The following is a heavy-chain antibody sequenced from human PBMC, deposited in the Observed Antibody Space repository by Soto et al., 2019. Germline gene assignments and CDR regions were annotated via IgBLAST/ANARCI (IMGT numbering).Heavy chain of an antibody. CDR2: INPNSGGT. V-gene: IGHV1-2*04. Sequence: ASVKVSCKASGYTFTGYYMHWVRQAPGQGLEWMGWINPNSGGTNYAQKFQGWVTMTRDTSISTAYMELSRLRSDDTAVYYCARGNGNYYGSGSYSTEFDYWGQGTLVTV. D-gene: IGHD3-10*01. J-gene: IGHJ4*02. CDR3: ARGNGNYYGSGSYSTEFDY. CDR1: GYTFTGYY.